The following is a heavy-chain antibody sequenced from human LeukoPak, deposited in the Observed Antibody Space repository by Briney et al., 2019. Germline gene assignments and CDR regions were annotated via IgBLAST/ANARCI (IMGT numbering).Heavy chain of an antibody. Sequence: GGSLRLSCAASGFTFSSYSMNWVRQAPGKGLEWVSYISSSSSTIYYADSVKGRFTISRDNAKNSLYLQMNSLRAEDTAVYYCATIPLPYYYYYMDVWGKGTTVTVSS. CDR2: ISSSSSTI. CDR3: ATIPLPYYYYYMDV. V-gene: IGHV3-48*01. J-gene: IGHJ6*03. D-gene: IGHD2-2*02. CDR1: GFTFSSYS.